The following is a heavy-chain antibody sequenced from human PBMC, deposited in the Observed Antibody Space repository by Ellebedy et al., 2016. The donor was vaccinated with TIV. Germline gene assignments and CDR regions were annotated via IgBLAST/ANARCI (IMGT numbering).Heavy chain of an antibody. CDR1: GYTFTDYY. CDR3: ARGTSLTPYYYYYYGMDV. Sequence: ASVKVSCKASGYTFTDYYMHWVRQAPGQGLEWMGWINPNSGGTNYAQKFQGWVTMTRDTSISTAYMELSRLRSDDTAVYYCARGTSLTPYYYYYYGMDVWGQGTTVTVSS. CDR2: INPNSGGT. V-gene: IGHV1-2*04. J-gene: IGHJ6*02.